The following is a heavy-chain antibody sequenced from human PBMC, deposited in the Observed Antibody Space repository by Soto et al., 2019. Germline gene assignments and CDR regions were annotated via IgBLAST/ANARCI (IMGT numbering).Heavy chain of an antibody. J-gene: IGHJ4*02. CDR3: AGEKGTSRSSGWPLGY. CDR1: GYTFTSYA. V-gene: IGHV1-3*01. D-gene: IGHD6-19*01. CDR2: INAGNGNT. Sequence: ASVKVSCKASGYTFTSYAMHWVRQAPGQRLEWMGWINAGNGNTKYSQKFQGRVTITRDTSASTAYMELSSLRSEDTAVYYCAGEKGTSRSSGWPLGYWGQGTLVTVSS.